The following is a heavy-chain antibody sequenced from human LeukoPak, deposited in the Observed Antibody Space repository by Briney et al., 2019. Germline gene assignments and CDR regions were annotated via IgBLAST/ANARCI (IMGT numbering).Heavy chain of an antibody. V-gene: IGHV3-30*04. CDR2: ISYDGSNK. CDR3: ARTYSLGFDP. J-gene: IGHJ5*02. CDR1: GFTFSSYA. D-gene: IGHD1-1*01. Sequence: GGSLRLSCAASGFTFSSYAMHWVRQAPGKGLEWVAVISYDGSNKYYADSVKGRFTISRDNSKNTLYLQMNSLRAEDTAVYYCARTYSLGFDPWGQGTLVTVSS.